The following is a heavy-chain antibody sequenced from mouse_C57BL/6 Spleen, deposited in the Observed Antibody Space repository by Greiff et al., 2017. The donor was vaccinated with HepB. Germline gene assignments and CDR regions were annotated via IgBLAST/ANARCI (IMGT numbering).Heavy chain of an antibody. CDR1: GYTFTSYG. J-gene: IGHJ3*01. D-gene: IGHD2-1*01. V-gene: IGHV1-81*01. CDR2: IYPRSGNT. CDR3: ARREENYGNYGRGFAY. Sequence: VQLQESGAELARPGASVKLSCKASGYTFTSYGISWVKQRTGQGLEWIGEIYPRSGNTYYNEKFKGKATLTADKSSSTAYMELRSLTSEDSAVYFCARREENYGNYGRGFAYWGQGTLVTVSA.